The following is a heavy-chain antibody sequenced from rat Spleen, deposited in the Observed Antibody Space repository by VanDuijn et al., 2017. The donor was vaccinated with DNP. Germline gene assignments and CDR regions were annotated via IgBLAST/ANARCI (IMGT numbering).Heavy chain of an antibody. Sequence: EVQLVESGGGLVQPGRSLKLSCVASGFTFSDYYMAWVRQAPTKGLEWVATIVHDGSRTYYRDSVKGRVTISRDYAKPTLYLQMDSQRSEDTAAYYCTRYCDSFEYWGQGVMVTVSS. CDR3: TRYCDSFEY. D-gene: IGHD4-2*01. CDR2: IVHDGSRT. CDR1: GFTFSDYY. V-gene: IGHV5-7*01. J-gene: IGHJ2*01.